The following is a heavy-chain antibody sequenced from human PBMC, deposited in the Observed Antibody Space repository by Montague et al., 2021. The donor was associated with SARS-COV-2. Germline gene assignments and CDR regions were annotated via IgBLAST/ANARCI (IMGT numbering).Heavy chain of an antibody. D-gene: IGHD3-10*01. CDR2: IYYSGST. J-gene: IGHJ4*02. V-gene: IGHV4-59*01. CDR1: GGSISNYY. Sequence: SETLSLTCTVSGGSISNYYWSWIRQPPGKGLEWIGYIYYSGSTNYNPSLKSRVTISVDTTKSQFYLKLSSVSASDTAVSYSARVQQGYYYGLRVSAHFDYWAQGSLVTVSS. CDR3: ARVQQGYYYGLRVSAHFDY.